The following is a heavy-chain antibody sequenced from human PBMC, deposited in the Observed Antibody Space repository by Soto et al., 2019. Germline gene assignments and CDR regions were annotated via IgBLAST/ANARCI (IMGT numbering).Heavy chain of an antibody. CDR2: IYHSGST. CDR3: ARGARDFWSGYYTGWFDP. V-gene: IGHV4-4*02. D-gene: IGHD3-3*01. J-gene: IGHJ5*02. CDR1: SGSTSCSNW. Sequence: PSXTLCLTCVVSSGSTSCSNWWSWVRQPRVKGLEWIGEIYHSGSTNYNPSLKSRVTISVDKSKNQFSLKLSSVTAADTAVYYCARGARDFWSGYYTGWFDPWGQGTLVTVSS.